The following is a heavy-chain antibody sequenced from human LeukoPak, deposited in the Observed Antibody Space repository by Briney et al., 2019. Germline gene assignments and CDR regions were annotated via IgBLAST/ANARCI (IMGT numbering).Heavy chain of an antibody. Sequence: GGSLRLSCAVSGITLSNYGMRWVRQAPGKGLEWVAGISDSGGRTNYADSVNGRFTISRDNPKNTLYLQMNSLRAEDTAVYFCARRGVVIRVILVGFHKEAFYFDSWGQGALVTVSS. CDR2: ISDSGGRT. CDR3: ARRGVVIRVILVGFHKEAFYFDS. D-gene: IGHD3-22*01. CDR1: GITLSNYG. J-gene: IGHJ4*02. V-gene: IGHV3-23*01.